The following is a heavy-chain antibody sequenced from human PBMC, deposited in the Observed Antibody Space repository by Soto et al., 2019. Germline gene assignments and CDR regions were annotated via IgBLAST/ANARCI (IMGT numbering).Heavy chain of an antibody. V-gene: IGHV4-59*01. J-gene: IGHJ3*02. CDR1: GGSISSYY. Sequence: KPSETLSLTCTVSGGSISSYYWSWIRQPPGKGLEWIGYIYYSGSTNYNPSLKSRVTISVDTSKNQFSLKLSSVTAADTAVYYCARVPSDYSDAFDIWGQGTMVTVSS. CDR3: ARVPSDYSDAFDI. D-gene: IGHD4-4*01. CDR2: IYYSGST.